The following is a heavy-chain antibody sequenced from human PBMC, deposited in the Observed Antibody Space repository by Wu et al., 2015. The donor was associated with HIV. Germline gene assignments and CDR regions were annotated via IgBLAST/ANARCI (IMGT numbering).Heavy chain of an antibody. CDR1: GGTFSSYA. Sequence: QVQLVQSGAEVKKPGSSVKVSCKASGGTFSSYAISWVRQAPGQGLEWMGGIIPIFGTANYAQKFQGRVTITADESTSTAYMELSDVVESRGRTDRSLVTLRGTDGGRGTGTTTTTFGLRLTLTRLVYRNRYGVPGT. D-gene: IGHD2-15*01. CDR2: IIPIFGTA. J-gene: IGHJ4*02. V-gene: IGHV1-69*12. CDR3: LVTLRGTDGGRGTGTTTTTFGLRLTLTRLVYRNRY.